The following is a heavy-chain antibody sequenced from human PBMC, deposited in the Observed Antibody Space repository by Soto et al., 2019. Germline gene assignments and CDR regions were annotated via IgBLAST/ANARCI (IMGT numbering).Heavy chain of an antibody. CDR2: IKQDGSET. CDR3: ARDPLF. V-gene: IGHV3-7*01. CDR1: GFTFSSYA. J-gene: IGHJ3*01. Sequence: GGSLRLSCAASGFTFSSYAMHWVRQAPGKGLEWVGYIKQDGSETYYVDSVKGRFTISRDNAKNSLYLQMNSLRAEDTAVYYCARDPLFWGQGTMVTVSS.